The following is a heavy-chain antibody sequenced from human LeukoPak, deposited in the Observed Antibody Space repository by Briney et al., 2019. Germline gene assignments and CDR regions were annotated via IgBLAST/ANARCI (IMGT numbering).Heavy chain of an antibody. CDR3: ARRDARTGIHNWFDP. D-gene: IGHD1-1*01. CDR2: IRSTANSYAT. Sequence: GGSLRLSCAASGFTFSGSAMHWVRQASGKGLEWVGRIRSTANSYATAYAASVKGRFTISRDDSKNTAYLQMNSLKTEDTAVYYCARRDARTGIHNWFDPWGQGTLVTVSS. V-gene: IGHV3-73*01. CDR1: GFTFSGSA. J-gene: IGHJ5*02.